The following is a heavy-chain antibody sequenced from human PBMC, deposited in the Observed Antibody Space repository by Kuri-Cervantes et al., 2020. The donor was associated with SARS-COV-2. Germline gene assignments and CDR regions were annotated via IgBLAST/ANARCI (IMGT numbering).Heavy chain of an antibody. CDR3: ARALGTTGDY. J-gene: IGHJ4*02. CDR1: GGSISSYY. CDR2: IYYSGST. D-gene: IGHD1-1*01. V-gene: IGHV4-59*01. Sequence: ESPKISCTVSGGSISSYYWSWIRQPPGKGLEWIGYIYYSGSTNYNPSLKSRVTISVDTSKNQFSLKLSSVTAADTAVYYCARALGTTGDYWGQGTLVTVSS.